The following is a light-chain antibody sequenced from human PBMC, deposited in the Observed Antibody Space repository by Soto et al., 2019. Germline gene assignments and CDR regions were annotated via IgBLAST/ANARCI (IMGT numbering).Light chain of an antibody. CDR2: EGS. Sequence: QSALTQPASVSGSPGQSITISCTGTSSDVGSYNLVSWYQQHPGKAPKLMIYEGSKRPSGVSNRCSGSKSGNTASLTISGLKAEDEDDYYCCSYAGSSSVVFGGGTKLTVL. CDR1: SSDVGSYNL. J-gene: IGLJ2*01. CDR3: CSYAGSSSVV. V-gene: IGLV2-23*01.